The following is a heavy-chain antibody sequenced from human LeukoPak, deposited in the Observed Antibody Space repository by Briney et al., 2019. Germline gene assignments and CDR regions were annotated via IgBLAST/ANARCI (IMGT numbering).Heavy chain of an antibody. CDR3: AKGDPPTYYDILTGQDY. CDR1: GFTFSSYA. D-gene: IGHD3-9*01. J-gene: IGHJ4*02. V-gene: IGHV3-23*01. Sequence: PGGSLRLSCAASGFTFSSYAMSWVRQAPGKGLEWVAGISAGGGSTYYADSVKGRFTISRDNSKNMLYLQLNSLRAEDTAVYYCAKGDPPTYYDILTGQDYWGQGTLVTVPS. CDR2: ISAGGGST.